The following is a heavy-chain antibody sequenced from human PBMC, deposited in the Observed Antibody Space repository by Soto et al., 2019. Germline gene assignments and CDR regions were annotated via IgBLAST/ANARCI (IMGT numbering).Heavy chain of an antibody. V-gene: IGHV3-48*02. CDR1: GFTFSSYS. Sequence: EVQLVESGGGLVQPGGSLRLSCAASGFTFSSYSMNWVRQAPGKGLEWVSYISSSSSTIYYADSVKGRFTISRDNAKNSLYLQMNSLRDEDTAVYYCARGKSYYDSSGYSSWGQGTLVTVSS. CDR2: ISSSSSTI. D-gene: IGHD3-22*01. CDR3: ARGKSYYDSSGYSS. J-gene: IGHJ5*02.